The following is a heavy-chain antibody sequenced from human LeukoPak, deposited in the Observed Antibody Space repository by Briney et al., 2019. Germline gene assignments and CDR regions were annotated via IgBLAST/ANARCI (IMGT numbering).Heavy chain of an antibody. V-gene: IGHV3-30-3*01. CDR2: ISKDGSDK. Sequence: GGSLRLSCAASRFTFSDYAMHWVRQAPGKGLEWVAVISKDGSDKHYPGSVRGRFTISRDNSKNTIYLQMDSLRAEDTAIYYCARDYWWNYDYWGQGTLVTVSS. J-gene: IGHJ4*02. CDR1: RFTFSDYA. D-gene: IGHD1-7*01. CDR3: ARDYWWNYDY.